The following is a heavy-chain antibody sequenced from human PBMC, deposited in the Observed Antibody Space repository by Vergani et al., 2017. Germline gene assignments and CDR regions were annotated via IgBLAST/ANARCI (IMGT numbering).Heavy chain of an antibody. Sequence: QLQLQESGPGLVKPSETLSLTCTVSGGSISSSSYYWGWICQPPGKGLEWIGSIYYSGSTYYNPSLKSRVTISVDTSKNQFSLKLSSVTAADTAVYYCAGIVGASRHVRYWYFDLWGRGTLVPVSS. D-gene: IGHD1-26*01. CDR1: GGSISSSSYY. CDR2: IYYSGST. CDR3: AGIVGASRHVRYWYFDL. J-gene: IGHJ2*01. V-gene: IGHV4-39*01.